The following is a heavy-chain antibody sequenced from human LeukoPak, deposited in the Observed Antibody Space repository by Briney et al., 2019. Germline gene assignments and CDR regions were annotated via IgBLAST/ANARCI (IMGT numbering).Heavy chain of an antibody. CDR2: INHSGST. D-gene: IGHD4-17*01. V-gene: IGHV4-34*01. Sequence: SETLSLTCAVYGGSFSGYYWIWIRQPPGKGLEWIGEINHSGSTSYNPSLKRRATISVDPSKNQFSLKLSSVTAAATAVYYCARRGSYGAWFDPWGQGTLVTVSS. CDR1: GGSFSGYY. CDR3: ARRGSYGAWFDP. J-gene: IGHJ5*02.